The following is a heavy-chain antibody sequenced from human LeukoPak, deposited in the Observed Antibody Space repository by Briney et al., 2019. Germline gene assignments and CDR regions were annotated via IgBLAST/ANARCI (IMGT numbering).Heavy chain of an antibody. CDR2: ITDSGNTI. Sequence: PGGSLRLSCAASGFTFSDYNMNWVRQAPGKGLEWVSYITDSGNTIHYADSVKGRFTISRDNAKNSLYLQMNSLRAEDTAIYYCARSIGLTGGGVDVWGQGTTVTVSS. CDR3: ARSIGLTGGGVDV. D-gene: IGHD3-9*01. V-gene: IGHV3-11*01. J-gene: IGHJ6*02. CDR1: GFTFSDYN.